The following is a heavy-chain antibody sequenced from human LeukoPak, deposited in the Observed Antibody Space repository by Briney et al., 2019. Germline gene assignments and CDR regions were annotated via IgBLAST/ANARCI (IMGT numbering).Heavy chain of an antibody. V-gene: IGHV3-30*04. CDR3: ARVPRRAAAGEYYFDY. CDR1: GFTFSSYA. Sequence: GGSLGLSCAASGFTFSSYAMHWVRQAPGKGLEWVAVISYDGSNKYYADSVKGRFTISRDNSKNTLYLQMNSLRAEDTAVYYCARVPRRAAAGEYYFDYWGQGTLVTVSS. CDR2: ISYDGSNK. J-gene: IGHJ4*02. D-gene: IGHD6-13*01.